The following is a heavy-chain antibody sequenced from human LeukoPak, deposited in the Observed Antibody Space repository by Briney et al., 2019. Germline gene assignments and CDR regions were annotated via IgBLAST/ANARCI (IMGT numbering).Heavy chain of an antibody. Sequence: EASVKVSCKASGYTFTSYDINWVRQATGQGLEWMGWMNPHSGKTGYAQNFQGRVTMTRDTSISTAYMELSSLRSEDTAVYYCARLSSHYGDYKVDPWGQGTLVTVSS. CDR3: ARLSSHYGDYKVDP. D-gene: IGHD4-17*01. J-gene: IGHJ5*02. CDR2: MNPHSGKT. V-gene: IGHV1-8*01. CDR1: GYTFTSYD.